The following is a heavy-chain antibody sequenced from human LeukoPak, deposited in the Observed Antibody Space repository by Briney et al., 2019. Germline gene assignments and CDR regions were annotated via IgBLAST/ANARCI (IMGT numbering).Heavy chain of an antibody. Sequence: TGGSLRLSCAASGFNFSSYWMHWVRQAPGKGLVWVSRINSDGSSTSYADSVKGRFTISRDNAKNTLYLQMNSLRAEDTAVYYCARDKGVRFGESATDHWGQGTLVTVSS. CDR1: GFNFSSYW. V-gene: IGHV3-74*01. CDR2: INSDGSST. CDR3: ARDKGVRFGESATDH. D-gene: IGHD3-10*01. J-gene: IGHJ4*02.